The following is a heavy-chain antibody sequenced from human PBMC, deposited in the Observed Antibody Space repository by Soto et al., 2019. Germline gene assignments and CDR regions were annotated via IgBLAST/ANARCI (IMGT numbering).Heavy chain of an antibody. CDR2: ISSSAGTI. J-gene: IGHJ4*02. Sequence: GGSLRLACAASGFTFSDYYMSWIRQAPGKGLEWVSYISSSAGTISYADSVKGRFTISRDNAKNSLYLQMNRLRAEDTAVYYCARAMYSSKTDFEYWGQGILVTVS. CDR3: ARAMYSSKTDFEY. D-gene: IGHD6-13*01. CDR1: GFTFSDYY. V-gene: IGHV3-11*01.